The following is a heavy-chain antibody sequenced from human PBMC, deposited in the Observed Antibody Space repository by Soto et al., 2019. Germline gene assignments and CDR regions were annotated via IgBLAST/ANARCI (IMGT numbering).Heavy chain of an antibody. D-gene: IGHD3-10*01. CDR3: ARDGDPMAYYFDY. V-gene: IGHV4-61*01. J-gene: IGHJ4*02. CDR1: GGSVSSGSHY. CDR2: IYYSGTT. Sequence: NPSETLSLTCTVSGGSVSSGSHYWSWIRQSPRKGLEWIGHIYYSGTTKYNPSLKSRVTISVDTSKNQFSLKLSSVTAADSAVYYCARDGDPMAYYFDYWGQGTLVTVSS.